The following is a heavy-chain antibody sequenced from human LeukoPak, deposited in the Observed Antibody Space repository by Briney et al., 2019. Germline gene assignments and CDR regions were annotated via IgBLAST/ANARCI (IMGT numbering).Heavy chain of an antibody. D-gene: IGHD2-2*01. CDR2: IDPSDSYT. J-gene: IGHJ3*02. V-gene: IGHV5-10-1*01. CDR1: GYSFTSYW. Sequence: GESLRSSCKGSGYSFTSYWISWVRQMPGKGLEWMGRIDPSDSYTNYSPSFQGHVTISADKSISTAYLQWSSLKASDTAMYYCARHHPLTYCSSTSCPVDAFDIWGQGTMVTVSS. CDR3: ARHHPLTYCSSTSCPVDAFDI.